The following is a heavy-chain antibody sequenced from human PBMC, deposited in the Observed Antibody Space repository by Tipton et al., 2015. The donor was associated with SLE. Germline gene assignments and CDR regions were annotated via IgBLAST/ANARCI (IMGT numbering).Heavy chain of an antibody. Sequence: QSGAEVKKPGASVKVSCKASGCTFTNYGISWVRQAPGQGLEWMGWISANNGNTNYAQKLQGRVTMTTDTSTSTAYMELRSLRYDDTAVYYCARFSFSGYGFDIWGQGTMVTVSS. J-gene: IGHJ3*02. CDR2: ISANNGNT. D-gene: IGHD3-22*01. CDR3: ARFSFSGYGFDI. V-gene: IGHV1-18*01. CDR1: GCTFTNYG.